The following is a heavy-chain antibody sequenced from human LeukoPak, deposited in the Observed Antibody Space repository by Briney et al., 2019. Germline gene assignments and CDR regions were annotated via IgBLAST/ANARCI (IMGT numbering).Heavy chain of an antibody. CDR1: GFTVSSNY. Sequence: PGGSLRLSCAASGFTVSSNYMSWVRQAPGKGLEWVSLIYSGGTTYYADSVKGRFTISRDNPKNTLYLQMNSLRAEDTAVYYCARRAGGYSHPYDYWGQGILVTVSS. D-gene: IGHD4-23*01. V-gene: IGHV3-53*01. CDR3: ARRAGGYSHPYDY. J-gene: IGHJ4*02. CDR2: IYSGGTT.